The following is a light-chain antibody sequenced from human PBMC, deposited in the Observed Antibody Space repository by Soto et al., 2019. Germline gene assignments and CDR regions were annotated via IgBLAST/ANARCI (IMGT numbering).Light chain of an antibody. CDR2: VNRDGSH. CDR3: QTWGPGIRV. Sequence: QLVLTQSPSASASLGASVKLTCTLSSGHSNYAIAWHQQQAGKGPRFLLKVNRDGSHNKGDGIPDRFSGSISGAERYLTISSLQSEDEADYYCQTWGPGIRVFGGGTQLTVL. J-gene: IGLJ2*01. V-gene: IGLV4-69*01. CDR1: SGHSNYA.